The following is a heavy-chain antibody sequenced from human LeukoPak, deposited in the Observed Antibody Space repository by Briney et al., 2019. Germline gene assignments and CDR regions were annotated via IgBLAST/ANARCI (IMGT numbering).Heavy chain of an antibody. CDR2: IYYSGST. CDR3: ARARGYCSGGSCYSDYFDY. CDR1: GGSISSYY. Sequence: SETLSLTCTVSGGSISSYYWSWIRQPPGQGLEGSGYIYYSGSTNYNPSLKSRVTISVDTSKNHFSLKLSSVTAADTAVYYCARARGYCSGGSCYSDYFDYWGQGTLVTVSS. V-gene: IGHV4-59*12. D-gene: IGHD2-15*01. J-gene: IGHJ4*02.